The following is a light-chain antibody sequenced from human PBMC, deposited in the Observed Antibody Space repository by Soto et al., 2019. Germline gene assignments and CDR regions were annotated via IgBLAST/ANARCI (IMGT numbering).Light chain of an antibody. Sequence: DIQMTQSPSTLSGSVGDRVTISCGASQSISSWLAWYQQKPGKAPKLLIYDASSLESGVPSRFSGSGSGTEFTLTISSLQPDDFATYYCQQYNSYPWTFGQGTKVEIK. J-gene: IGKJ1*01. CDR3: QQYNSYPWT. CDR2: DAS. V-gene: IGKV1-5*01. CDR1: QSISSW.